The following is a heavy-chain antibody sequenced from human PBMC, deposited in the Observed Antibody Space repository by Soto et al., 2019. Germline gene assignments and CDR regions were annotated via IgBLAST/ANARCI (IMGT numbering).Heavy chain of an antibody. CDR3: ARERRQPNWFDP. CDR2: IIPIFGTA. CDR1: GGTFSSYA. Sequence: VQSGAEVKKPGSSVKVSXXXXGGTFSSYAISXXXXXXXXGLXWMGGIIPIFGTANYAQKFQGRVTITADESTSTAYMELSSLRSEDTAVYYCARERRQPNWFDPWGQGTLVTVSS. J-gene: IGHJ5*02. V-gene: IGHV1-69*01.